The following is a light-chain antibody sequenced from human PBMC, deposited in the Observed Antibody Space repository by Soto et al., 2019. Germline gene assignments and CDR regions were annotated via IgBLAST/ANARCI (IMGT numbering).Light chain of an antibody. CDR2: YAF. Sequence: IVLTQSPGTLSLSPRERGTLSCRASQSGSTSYVAWYQQKFGHAPRHPIYYAFRRATGIPDRFSASGSGTDFTLTISRLEPEDVAVYYCQQYKTFGQGTKVDIK. J-gene: IGKJ1*01. V-gene: IGKV3-20*01. CDR3: QQYKT. CDR1: QSGSTSY.